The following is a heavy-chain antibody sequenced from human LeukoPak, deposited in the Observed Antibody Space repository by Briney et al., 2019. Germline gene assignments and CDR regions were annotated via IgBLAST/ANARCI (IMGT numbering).Heavy chain of an antibody. Sequence: SETLSLTCAVYGGSFSGYYWSWIRQPPVKGLEWIGEINHSGSTNYNPSLKSRVTISVDTSKNQFSLKLSSVTAADTAVYYCASGRSLYGMDVWGQGTTVTVSS. V-gene: IGHV4-34*01. CDR1: GGSFSGYY. CDR2: INHSGST. J-gene: IGHJ6*02. CDR3: ASGRSLYGMDV.